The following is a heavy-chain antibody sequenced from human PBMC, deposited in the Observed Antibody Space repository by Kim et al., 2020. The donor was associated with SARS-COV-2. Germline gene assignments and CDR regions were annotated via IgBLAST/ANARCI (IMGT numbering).Heavy chain of an antibody. CDR3: ARGASGSYWLYYYGMDV. V-gene: IGHV4-39*07. J-gene: IGHJ6*02. Sequence: SETLSLTCTVSGGSISSSSYYWGWIRQPPGKGLEWIGSIYYSGSTYYNPSLKSRVTISVDTSKNQFSLKLSSVTAADTAVYYCARGASGSYWLYYYGMDVWGQGTTVTVSS. CDR2: IYYSGST. D-gene: IGHD3-10*01. CDR1: GGSISSSSYY.